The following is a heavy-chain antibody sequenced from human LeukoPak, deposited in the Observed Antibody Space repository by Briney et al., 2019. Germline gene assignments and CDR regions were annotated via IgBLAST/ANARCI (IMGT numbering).Heavy chain of an antibody. CDR1: GFTFSNYA. CDR3: ASGATATTWFRFNY. V-gene: IGHV3-23*01. CDR2: ITGGDDTT. D-gene: IGHD1-14*01. Sequence: GGSLRLSCAASGFTFSNYAMTWVRQAPGEGLEWVSTITGGDDTTYYADSVKGRFTFSGDKAKDTLYLQMNSLRAEDTAVYFCASGATATTWFRFNYWGQGTLVTVSS. J-gene: IGHJ4*02.